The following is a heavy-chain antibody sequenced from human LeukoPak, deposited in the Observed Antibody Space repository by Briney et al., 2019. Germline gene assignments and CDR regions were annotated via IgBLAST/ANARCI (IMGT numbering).Heavy chain of an antibody. Sequence: ASMKVSCKASGYTFTSYDINWVRQATGQGLEWIGWMKPKRGNTGYAQKFQGRVTMTRDTSISTAYMELSSLRSEDTAVYYCVAVVDTSFDYWGQGTPVIVSS. J-gene: IGHJ4*02. D-gene: IGHD2-15*01. CDR3: VAVVDTSFDY. V-gene: IGHV1-8*01. CDR1: GYTFTSYD. CDR2: MKPKRGNT.